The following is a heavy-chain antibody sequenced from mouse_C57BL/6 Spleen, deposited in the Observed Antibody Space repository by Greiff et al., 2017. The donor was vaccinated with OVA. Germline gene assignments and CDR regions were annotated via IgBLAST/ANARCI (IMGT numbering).Heavy chain of an antibody. CDR3: ARRGDSNFVSWFAY. D-gene: IGHD2-5*01. CDR1: GYTFTDYN. J-gene: IGHJ3*01. V-gene: IGHV1-18*01. Sequence: EVQLQQSGPELVKPGASVKIPCKASGYTFTDYNMDWVKQSHGKSLEWIGDINPNNGGTIYNQKFKGKATLTVDKSSSTAYMELRSLTSEDTAVYYCARRGDSNFVSWFAYWGQGTLVTVSA. CDR2: INPNNGGT.